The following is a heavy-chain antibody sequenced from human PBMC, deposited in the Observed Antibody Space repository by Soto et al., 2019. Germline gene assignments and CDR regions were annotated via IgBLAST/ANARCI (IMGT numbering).Heavy chain of an antibody. Sequence: SETLSLTCTVSGGSISSYYWGWIRQPPGKGLEWIGYIYYIGSTNYNPSLKSRITISVDTSKNHFSLKMSSVTAADTAVYYCARHSEQRIDYWGQGTLVTVSS. CDR3: ARHSEQRIDY. CDR1: GGSISSYY. CDR2: IYYIGST. D-gene: IGHD1-26*01. J-gene: IGHJ4*02. V-gene: IGHV4-59*08.